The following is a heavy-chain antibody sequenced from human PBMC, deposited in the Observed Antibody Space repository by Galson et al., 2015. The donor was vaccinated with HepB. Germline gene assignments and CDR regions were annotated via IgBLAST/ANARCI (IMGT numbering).Heavy chain of an antibody. CDR2: IDPTDSYT. V-gene: IGHV5-10-1*01. J-gene: IGHJ6*02. CDR1: GYSFTNFW. Sequence: QSGAEVKKPGESLRISCKGSGYSFTNFWISWVRQMPGKGLEWMGRIDPTDSYTNYSPSFQGHVTISVDKSISTAYVQWSSLKASDTAVYYCTRRSDDCYSRVCGMDVWGQGTTVIVSS. D-gene: IGHD2-21*02. CDR3: TRRSDDCYSRVCGMDV.